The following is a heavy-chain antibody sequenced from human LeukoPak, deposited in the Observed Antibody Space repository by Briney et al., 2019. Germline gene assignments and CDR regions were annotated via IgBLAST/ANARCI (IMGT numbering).Heavy chain of an antibody. CDR2: IYYSGSP. CDR3: ARHVGFITMVRGVINNNWFDP. CDR1: GGSISSSSYY. Sequence: SETLSLTCTVSGGSISSSSYYWGRIRQPPGKVLEWIGSIYYSGSPYYNPSLKSRVTISVDTSKKQFSLKLSSVTAADTAVYYCARHVGFITMVRGVINNNWFDPWGQGTLVTVSS. V-gene: IGHV4-39*01. J-gene: IGHJ5*02. D-gene: IGHD3-10*01.